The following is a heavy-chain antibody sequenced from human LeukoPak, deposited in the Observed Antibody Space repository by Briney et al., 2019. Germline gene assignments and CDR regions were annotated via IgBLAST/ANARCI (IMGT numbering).Heavy chain of an antibody. CDR3: ARDGVEIVVVPAAKDYYYYYYMDV. V-gene: IGHV1-18*01. D-gene: IGHD2-2*03. CDR1: GYTFTSYG. CDR2: ISAYNGNT. J-gene: IGHJ6*03. Sequence: GASVKVSCKASGYTFTSYGISWVRQAPGQGLEWMGWISAYNGNTNYAQKLQGRVTMTTDTSTSTAYMELRSLRSDDTAVYYCARDGVEIVVVPAAKDYYYYYYMDVWGKGTTVTVSS.